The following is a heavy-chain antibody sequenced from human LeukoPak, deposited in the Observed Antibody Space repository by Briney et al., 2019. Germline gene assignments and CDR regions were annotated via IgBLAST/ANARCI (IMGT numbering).Heavy chain of an antibody. V-gene: IGHV1-18*01. CDR3: ARDLSPMVRGVISDY. J-gene: IGHJ4*02. CDR1: GYTFTSYG. D-gene: IGHD3-10*01. Sequence: ASVKVSCKASGYTFTSYGISWVRQAPGQGLEWMGWISAYNGNTNYAQKLQGRVTMTTDASTSTAYMELRSLRSDDTAVYYCARDLSPMVRGVISDYWGQGTLVTVSS. CDR2: ISAYNGNT.